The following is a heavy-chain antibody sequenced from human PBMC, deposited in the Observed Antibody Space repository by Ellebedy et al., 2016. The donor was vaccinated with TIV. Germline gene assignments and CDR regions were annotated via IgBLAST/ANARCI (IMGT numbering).Heavy chain of an antibody. CDR2: IGDDAVAT. J-gene: IGHJ4*02. Sequence: PGGSLRLSCAASGFTFSSFAMSWVRQAPGIGLEWVSAIGDDAVATYYADSVKGRFTISRDNSKDTLSLQMNSLRAEDTAVYYCAKLAGIHPWYFDHWGQGTLVPVSS. D-gene: IGHD2-15*01. CDR3: AKLAGIHPWYFDH. V-gene: IGHV3-23*01. CDR1: GFTFSSFA.